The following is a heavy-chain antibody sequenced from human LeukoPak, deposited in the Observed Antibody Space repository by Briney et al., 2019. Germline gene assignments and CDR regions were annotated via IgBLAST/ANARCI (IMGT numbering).Heavy chain of an antibody. CDR3: ARDCSSTSCYGGFDY. CDR1: GFTFSSYA. Sequence: GGSLRLSCAASGFTFSSYAMSWVRQAPGKGLEWVSYISSSSSTIYYADSVKGRFTISRDNAKNSLYLQTNSLRAEDTAVYYCARDCSSTSCYGGFDYWGQGTLVTVSS. CDR2: ISSSSSTI. V-gene: IGHV3-48*01. D-gene: IGHD2-2*01. J-gene: IGHJ4*02.